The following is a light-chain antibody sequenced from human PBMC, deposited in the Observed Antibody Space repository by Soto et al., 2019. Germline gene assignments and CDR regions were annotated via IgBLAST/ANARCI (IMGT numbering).Light chain of an antibody. CDR2: AAS. Sequence: EIVMTQSPATLSVSPGERATLSCRASQSITRNLAWYQQKPGQAPRLLIYAASTRATGVPDRFSGSGSGTEFTLTLSSLQSEDFAVYYCQQYTYWPPITFGQGTRLEIK. CDR1: QSITRN. J-gene: IGKJ5*01. V-gene: IGKV3-15*01. CDR3: QQYTYWPPIT.